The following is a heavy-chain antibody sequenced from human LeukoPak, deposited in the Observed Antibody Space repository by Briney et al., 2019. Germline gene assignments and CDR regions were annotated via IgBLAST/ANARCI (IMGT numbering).Heavy chain of an antibody. CDR1: GYTFTSYG. V-gene: IGHV1-69*05. CDR2: IIPIFGTA. CDR3: AREYSSSNAFDI. J-gene: IGHJ3*02. Sequence: GASVKVSCKASGYTFTSYGISWVRQAPGQGLEWMGGIIPIFGTANYAQKFQGRVTITTDESTSTAYMELSSLRSEDTAVYYCAREYSSSNAFDIWGQGTMVTVSS. D-gene: IGHD6-6*01.